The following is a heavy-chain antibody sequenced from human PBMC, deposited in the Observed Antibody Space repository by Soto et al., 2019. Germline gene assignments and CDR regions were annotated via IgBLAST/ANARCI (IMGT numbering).Heavy chain of an antibody. Sequence: QVQLVESGGGVVQPGRSLTLSCAACGYTFSRISMHWVRQAPGKGLAWVAVISYDGSNTHYAESVKGRFNISRDDSKNTVFLQMNNLRGEDSAVYYCARDHGMFLSYYYYGMDVWGQGTTVSISS. CDR2: ISYDGSNT. CDR1: GYTFSRIS. CDR3: ARDHGMFLSYYYYGMDV. J-gene: IGHJ6*02. D-gene: IGHD3-10*02. V-gene: IGHV3-30-3*01.